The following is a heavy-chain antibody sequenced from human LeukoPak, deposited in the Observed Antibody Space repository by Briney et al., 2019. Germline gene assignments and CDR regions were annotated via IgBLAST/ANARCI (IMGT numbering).Heavy chain of an antibody. CDR3: ARVGIGIVIVPAAINA. CDR1: GFTFSDYY. J-gene: IGHJ4*02. V-gene: IGHV3-11*01. Sequence: GWSLRLSCAASGFTFSDYYMSWIRQPPGKGLEWVSYISTSGSSIYYADSVKGRFTISRDNAKNSLYLQMNSLRAEDTAVYFCARVGIGIVIVPAAINAWGQGTLVTVSS. D-gene: IGHD2-2*01. CDR2: ISTSGSSI.